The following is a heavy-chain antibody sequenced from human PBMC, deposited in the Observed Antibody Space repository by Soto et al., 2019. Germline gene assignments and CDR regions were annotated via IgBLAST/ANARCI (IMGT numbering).Heavy chain of an antibody. CDR3: ARGRFLDAGGNYYYYGMDV. Sequence: QVQLVQSGAEVKNPGSSVKVSCKASGGTFSSYAISWVRQAPGQGLEWMGGIIPIFGTANYAQKFQGRVTITADESTSTAYMELSSLRSEDTAVYYCARGRFLDAGGNYYYYGMDVWGQGTTVTVSS. J-gene: IGHJ6*02. D-gene: IGHD3-3*01. CDR2: IIPIFGTA. V-gene: IGHV1-69*01. CDR1: GGTFSSYA.